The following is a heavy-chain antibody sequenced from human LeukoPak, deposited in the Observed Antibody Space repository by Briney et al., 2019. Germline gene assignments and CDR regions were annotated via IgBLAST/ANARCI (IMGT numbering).Heavy chain of an antibody. CDR2: ISGSGGST. J-gene: IGHJ6*02. D-gene: IGHD6-13*01. CDR3: ARVSGSWPVRYYYYGMDV. V-gene: IGHV3-23*01. Sequence: GGSLRLSCAASGFTFSSYAMSWVRQAPGKGLEWVSAISGSGGSTYYADSVKGRFTISRDNSKNTLYLQMNSLRAEDTAVYYRARVSGSWPVRYYYYGMDVWGQGTTVTVS. CDR1: GFTFSSYA.